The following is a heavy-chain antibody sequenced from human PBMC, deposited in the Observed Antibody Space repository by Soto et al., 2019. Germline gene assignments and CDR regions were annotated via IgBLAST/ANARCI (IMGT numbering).Heavy chain of an antibody. V-gene: IGHV1-8*01. CDR3: ASLERYCGGDSTLGGDV. J-gene: IGHJ6*02. D-gene: IGHD2-21*02. Sequence: ASVKVSCKASGYTFTSYDINWVRQATGQGLEWMGWMNPNSGKTGYAQKFQGRVTMTRNTSISTAYMELSSLRSEDTAVYYRASLERYCGGDSTLGGDVWGQGXTVTVPS. CDR1: GYTFTSYD. CDR2: MNPNSGKT.